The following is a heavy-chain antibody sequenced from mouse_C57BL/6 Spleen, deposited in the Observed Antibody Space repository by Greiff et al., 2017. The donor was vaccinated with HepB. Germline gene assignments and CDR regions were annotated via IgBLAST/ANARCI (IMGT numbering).Heavy chain of an antibody. V-gene: IGHV5-4*01. CDR1: GFTFSSYA. CDR3: AIEGERFWYFDV. Sequence: EVKLVESGGGLVKPGGSLKLSCAASGFTFSSYAMSWVRQTPEKRLEWVATISDGGSYTYYPDNVKGRFTISRDNAKNNLYLQMSHLKSEDTAMYYCAIEGERFWYFDVWGTGTTVTVSS. J-gene: IGHJ1*03. CDR2: ISDGGSYT.